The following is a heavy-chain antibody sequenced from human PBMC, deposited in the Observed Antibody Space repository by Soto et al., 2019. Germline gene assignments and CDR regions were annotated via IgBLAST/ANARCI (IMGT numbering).Heavy chain of an antibody. CDR1: GYTFSTSG. D-gene: IGHD2-15*01. CDR3: ARAGAAPYYYYGMDV. V-gene: IGHV1-18*01. J-gene: IGHJ6*02. CDR2: ISTYNGDT. Sequence: QVQLVQSGAEVRKPGASVKVSCKASGYTFSTSGMSWLRQAPGQGLEWMGWISTYNGDTNDAPKFQDRVTMTSDTSARTVPLELRSLRSDDTAVYYCARAGAAPYYYYGMDVWGQGTRVTVSS.